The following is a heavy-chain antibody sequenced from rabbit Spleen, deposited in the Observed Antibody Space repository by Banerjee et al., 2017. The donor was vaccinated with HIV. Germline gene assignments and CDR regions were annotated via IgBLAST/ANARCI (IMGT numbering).Heavy chain of an antibody. CDR1: GFDISRYH. D-gene: IGHD7-1*01. CDR2: IYATGLT. Sequence: QEQLEETGGGLVQPGGSLELSCTASGFDISRYHMGWVRQAPGKGLEWIGIIYATGLTWSANWVNGRFTVSRSTSLSTVDLKMTSLTVADTATYFCARDVTGYIGHGYYFNLWGPGTIVTVS. CDR3: ARDVTGYIGHGYYFNL. V-gene: IGHV1S43*01. J-gene: IGHJ4*01.